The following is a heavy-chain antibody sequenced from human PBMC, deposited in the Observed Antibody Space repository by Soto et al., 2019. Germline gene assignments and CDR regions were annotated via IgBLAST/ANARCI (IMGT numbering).Heavy chain of an antibody. CDR3: ARLQWLQGNDY. D-gene: IGHD5-12*01. CDR2: ISAYNGNT. V-gene: IGHV1-18*01. Sequence: QVQLVQSGAEVKKPGASVKVSCKASCYTFTSYGISWVRQAPGQVLEWIGWISAYNGNTNYAQKLQGRVTMTTDTSTSTSYMELRSLRSDDTVVYYCARLQWLQGNDYWGQGTLVTVSS. J-gene: IGHJ4*02. CDR1: CYTFTSYG.